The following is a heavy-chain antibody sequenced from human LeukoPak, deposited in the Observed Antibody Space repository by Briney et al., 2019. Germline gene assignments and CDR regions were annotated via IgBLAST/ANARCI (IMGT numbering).Heavy chain of an antibody. V-gene: IGHV5-51*01. CDR2: IYPGDSDT. CDR1: GYSFTSYW. D-gene: IGHD3-10*01. J-gene: IGHJ4*02. CDR3: ARHRRYYGSGSYYFDY. Sequence: GESLKISCKGSGYSFTSYWIGWVRQMPGKGLEWMGIIYPGDSDTRYSPSFQGQVTIPADKSISTAYLQWSSLKASDTAMYYCARHRRYYGSGSYYFDYWGQGTLVTVSS.